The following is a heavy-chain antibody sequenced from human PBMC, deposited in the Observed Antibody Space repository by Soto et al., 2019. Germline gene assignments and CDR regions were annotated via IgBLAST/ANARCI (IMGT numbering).Heavy chain of an antibody. CDR1: GFTFSSYS. CDR3: ARDSVYGDYDLSFDY. D-gene: IGHD4-17*01. V-gene: IGHV3-48*01. Sequence: GESLKISCAASGFTFSSYSMNWVRQAPGKGLEWVSYISSSSSTIYYADSVKGRFTISRDNAKNSLYLQMNSLRAEDTAVYYCARDSVYGDYDLSFDYWGQGTLVTVSS. CDR2: ISSSSSTI. J-gene: IGHJ4*02.